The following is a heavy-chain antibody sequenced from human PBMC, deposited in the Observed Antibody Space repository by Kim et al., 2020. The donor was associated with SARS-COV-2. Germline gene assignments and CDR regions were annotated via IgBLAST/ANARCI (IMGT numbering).Heavy chain of an antibody. CDR2: ST. D-gene: IGHD3-10*01. V-gene: IGHV3-66*01. CDR3: AREVRGVITY. J-gene: IGHJ4*02. Sequence: STYYADSVKGRFTISRDNSKNTLYRQMNSLRAEDTAVYYCAREVRGVITYWGQGTLVTVSS.